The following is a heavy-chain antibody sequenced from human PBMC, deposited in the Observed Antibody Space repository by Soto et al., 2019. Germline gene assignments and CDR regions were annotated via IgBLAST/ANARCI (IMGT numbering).Heavy chain of an antibody. Sequence: GGSLRLSCTASGFTFSSYAMSWVRQAPGKGLEWVSAISGSGGSTYYADSVKGRFTISRDNSKNTLYLQMNSLRAEDTALYYCAKDRATIAAAGTVDYWGQGTLVTVSS. V-gene: IGHV3-23*01. D-gene: IGHD6-13*01. J-gene: IGHJ4*02. CDR1: GFTFSSYA. CDR2: ISGSGGST. CDR3: AKDRATIAAAGTVDY.